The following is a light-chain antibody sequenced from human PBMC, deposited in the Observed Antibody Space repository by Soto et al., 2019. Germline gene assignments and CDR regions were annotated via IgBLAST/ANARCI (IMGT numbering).Light chain of an antibody. CDR1: QSVSSSY. J-gene: IGKJ5*01. CDR2: GAS. V-gene: IGKV3-20*01. CDR3: QQYGSSLPIT. Sequence: EILLTQSPGTLSLSPGERATLSCRASQSVSSSYLAWYQQKPGQAPRLLIYGASSRATGIPDRFSGSGSGTDFTLTISRLEPEDFAVYYFQQYGSSLPITFGQGTRLEIK.